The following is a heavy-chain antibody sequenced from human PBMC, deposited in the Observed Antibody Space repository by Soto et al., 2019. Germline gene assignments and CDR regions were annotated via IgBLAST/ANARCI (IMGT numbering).Heavy chain of an antibody. J-gene: IGHJ4*02. CDR1: GGTFSSYA. D-gene: IGHD3-3*01. Sequence: SVKVSCKASGGTFSSYAISWVRQAPGQGLEWMGGIIPIFGTANYAQKFQGRVTITADESTSTAYMELSSLRSEDTAVYYCATEWLSNRKSDYWGQGTLVTVYS. CDR2: IIPIFGTA. CDR3: ATEWLSNRKSDY. V-gene: IGHV1-69*13.